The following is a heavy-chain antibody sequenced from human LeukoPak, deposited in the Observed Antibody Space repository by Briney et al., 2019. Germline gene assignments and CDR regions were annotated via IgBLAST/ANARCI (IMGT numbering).Heavy chain of an antibody. D-gene: IGHD5-24*01. CDR2: INPNSGGT. CDR3: ARAQDVHWFDP. J-gene: IGHJ5*02. V-gene: IGHV1-2*02. CDR1: GYTFTGYY. Sequence: GASVKVSCKASGYTFTGYYMHWVRQAPGQGLEWMGWINPNSGGTNYAQKFQGRVTMTTDTSTSTAYMELRSLRSDDTAVYYCARAQDVHWFDPWGQGTLVTVSS.